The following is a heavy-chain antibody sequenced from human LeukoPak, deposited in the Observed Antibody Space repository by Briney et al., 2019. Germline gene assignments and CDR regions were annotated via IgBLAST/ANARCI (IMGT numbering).Heavy chain of an antibody. CDR3: ARRKVPSIAARPFDP. V-gene: IGHV1-8*03. J-gene: IGHJ5*02. CDR1: GYTFTSYD. Sequence: ASVKVSCKASGYTFTSYDINWVRQATGQGLEWMGWMNPNSGNTGYAQKFQGRVTITRNTSISTAYMELSSLRSEDTAVHYCARRKVPSIAARPFDPWGQGTLVTVSS. CDR2: MNPNSGNT. D-gene: IGHD6-6*01.